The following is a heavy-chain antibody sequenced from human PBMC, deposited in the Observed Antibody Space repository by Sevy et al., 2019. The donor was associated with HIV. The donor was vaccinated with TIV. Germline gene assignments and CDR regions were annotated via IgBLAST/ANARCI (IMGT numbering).Heavy chain of an antibody. CDR1: AFTFSHYA. D-gene: IGHD6-13*01. V-gene: IGHV3-30*02. CDR2: IHFDGSDK. CDR3: AKNTAAAGTGGFHY. Sequence: GGSLRLSCAASAFTFSHYAMHWVRQAPGKGLEWVAFIHFDGSDKYYADSVKGRFTISRDNSKNMLYLQMNSLRAEDTAVYYCAKNTAAAGTGGFHYWGQGTRVTASS. J-gene: IGHJ4*02.